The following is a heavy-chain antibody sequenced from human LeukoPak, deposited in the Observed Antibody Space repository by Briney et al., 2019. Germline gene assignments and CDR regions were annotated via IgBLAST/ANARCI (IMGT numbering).Heavy chain of an antibody. Sequence: GRSLRLSCAAFGFTFSSYSMNWVRQAPGKGLEWVSYISSSSDTIYYADSVRGRFTISRDNAKNSLYLQMNSLRAEDTAVYYCARAQTNWGQGTLVTVSS. CDR3: ARAQTN. J-gene: IGHJ4*02. D-gene: IGHD4-11*01. V-gene: IGHV3-48*01. CDR2: ISSSSDTI. CDR1: GFTFSSYS.